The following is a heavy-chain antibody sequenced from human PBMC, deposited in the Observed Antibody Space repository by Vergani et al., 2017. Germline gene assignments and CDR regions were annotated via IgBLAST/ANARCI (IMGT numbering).Heavy chain of an antibody. V-gene: IGHV4-59*11. CDR1: GGCIRSHY. CDR3: ARSRAAPPDIYLFDY. Sequence: QEQLQESGPGLVKPSETLSLTCTVSGGCIRSHYWSWIRQPPGKGLEWIGYIYYTGSTKNNPSLNSRVTMSVDTSKNEFSLNLSSVTAADTAMYYCARSRAAPPDIYLFDYWGQGTLVTVSS. CDR2: IYYTGST. J-gene: IGHJ4*02. D-gene: IGHD1-14*01.